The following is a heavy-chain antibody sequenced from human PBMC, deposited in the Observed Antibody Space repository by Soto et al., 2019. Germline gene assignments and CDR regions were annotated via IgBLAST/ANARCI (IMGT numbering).Heavy chain of an antibody. CDR1: GFTFSRYA. Sequence: HPGGSLRLSCAASGFTFSRYAMSWVRQAPGKGLEWVSGISGDGGSTYYADAVKGRFTISRDTSKNTLYLQMNSLRAEDTAVYYCAKNTYFDYWGQGTLVTVSS. V-gene: IGHV3-23*01. CDR3: AKNTYFDY. CDR2: ISGDGGST. J-gene: IGHJ4*02.